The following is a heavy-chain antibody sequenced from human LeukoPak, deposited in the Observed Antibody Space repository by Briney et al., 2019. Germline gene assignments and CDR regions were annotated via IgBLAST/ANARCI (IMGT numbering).Heavy chain of an antibody. D-gene: IGHD2-15*01. CDR3: AEDQKLQPFHY. Sequence: VAFIQFDGSNEFYADSVKGRFTISRDNSRNTLYLQMNRLRIEDTSVYYCAEDQKLQPFHYWGQGTLVTVSS. V-gene: IGHV3-30*02. J-gene: IGHJ4*02. CDR2: IQFDGSNE.